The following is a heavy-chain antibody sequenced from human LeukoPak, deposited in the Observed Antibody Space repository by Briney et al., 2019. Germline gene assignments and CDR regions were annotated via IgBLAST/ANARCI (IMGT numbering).Heavy chain of an antibody. CDR1: GFTFSSYS. Sequence: TGGSLRLSCAASGFTFSSYSMNWVRQAPGKGLEWVSYISSSSSTIYYADSVKGRFTISRDNAKNSLYLQMNSLRAEDTAVYYCARDGRDPERYRKIAVAGTSPFDYWGQGTLVTVSS. V-gene: IGHV3-48*04. CDR2: ISSSSSTI. D-gene: IGHD6-19*01. CDR3: ARDGRDPERYRKIAVAGTSPFDY. J-gene: IGHJ4*02.